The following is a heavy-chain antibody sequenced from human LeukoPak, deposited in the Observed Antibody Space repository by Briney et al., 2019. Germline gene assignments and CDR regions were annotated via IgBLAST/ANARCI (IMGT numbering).Heavy chain of an antibody. CDR1: AFSLNAYN. D-gene: IGHD1-26*01. CDR2: ISYTGTYI. J-gene: IGHJ4*02. CDR3: VRDRGTYRPIDY. Sequence: GGSLRLSCAAPAFSLNAYNMNWVRQAPGKGLEWVSSISYTGTYIYYADSVKGRFTISRDNAQNSLYLQMNSLRAEDTAIYYCVRDRGTYRPIDYWGQGTLVTVSS. V-gene: IGHV3-21*04.